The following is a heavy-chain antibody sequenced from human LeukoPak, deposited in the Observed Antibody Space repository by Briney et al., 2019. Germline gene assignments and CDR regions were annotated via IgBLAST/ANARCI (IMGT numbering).Heavy chain of an antibody. Sequence: PGMSLRLSCAASGFTFSSYGMHWIRQAPGKGLEWVAVIWHDGSNKYYVDSVKGRFTISRGNSRNTLYLQMNSLRAEDTAVYFCARSPGSFDYWGQGTLVTVSS. CDR2: IWHDGSNK. CDR3: ARSPGSFDY. CDR1: GFTFSSYG. J-gene: IGHJ4*02. V-gene: IGHV3-33*01. D-gene: IGHD3-10*01.